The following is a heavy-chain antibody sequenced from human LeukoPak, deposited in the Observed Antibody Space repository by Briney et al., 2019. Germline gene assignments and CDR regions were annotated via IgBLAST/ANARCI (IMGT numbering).Heavy chain of an antibody. CDR2: IYSGGST. CDR1: GFTFSSNY. Sequence: GGSLRLSCAASGFTFSSNYMSWVRQAPGKGLEWVSVIYSGGSTYYPDSVKGRFTISRHNSKNTLYLQMNSLRAEDTAVYYCATYGSYSAFDIWGQGTMVTVSS. V-gene: IGHV3-53*04. J-gene: IGHJ3*02. D-gene: IGHD1-26*01. CDR3: ATYGSYSAFDI.